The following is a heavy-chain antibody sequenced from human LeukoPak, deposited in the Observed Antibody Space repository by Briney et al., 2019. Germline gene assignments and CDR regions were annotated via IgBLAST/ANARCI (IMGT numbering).Heavy chain of an antibody. J-gene: IGHJ4*02. CDR1: GFTFRNYG. CDR3: ASGAQLRRIAVAGTLGYY. D-gene: IGHD6-19*01. CDR2: IWFDGSNE. Sequence: GGSLRLSCAASGFTFRNYGMHWVRQAPGKGLEWVALIWFDGSNENYADSVKGRFTISRDNSKNTLYLQMNSLRAEDTAVYYCASGAQLRRIAVAGTLGYYWGQGTLVTVSS. V-gene: IGHV3-30*02.